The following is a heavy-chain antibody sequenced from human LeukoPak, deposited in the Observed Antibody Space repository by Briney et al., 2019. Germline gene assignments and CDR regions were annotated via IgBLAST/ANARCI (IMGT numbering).Heavy chain of an antibody. CDR2: IWYDGSNK. J-gene: IGHJ4*02. V-gene: IGHV3-33*08. CDR1: GFTFSSYA. D-gene: IGHD4-4*01. CDR3: ARDSTATPTIVDY. Sequence: GGSLRLSCAASGFTFSSYAMSWVRQAPGKGLEWVAVIWYDGSNKYYADSVKGRFTISRDNSKNTLYLQMNSLRAEDTAVYYCARDSTATPTIVDYWGQGTLVTVSS.